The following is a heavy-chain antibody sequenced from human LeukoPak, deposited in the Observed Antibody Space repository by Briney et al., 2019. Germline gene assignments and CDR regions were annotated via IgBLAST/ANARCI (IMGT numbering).Heavy chain of an antibody. CDR3: ARLYSSYDIDY. D-gene: IGHD4-11*01. CDR1: GGTFSSYA. CDR2: IIPIFGIA. Sequence: RASVKVSCKASGGTFSSYAISWVRQAPGQGLEWMGRIIPIFGIANYAQKFQGRVTITADKSTSTAYMELSSLRSEDTAVYYCARLYSSYDIDYWGQGTLVTVSS. V-gene: IGHV1-69*04. J-gene: IGHJ4*02.